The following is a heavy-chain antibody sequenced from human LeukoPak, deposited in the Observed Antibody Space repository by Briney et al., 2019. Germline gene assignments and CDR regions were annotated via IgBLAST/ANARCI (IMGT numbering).Heavy chain of an antibody. J-gene: IGHJ4*01. CDR1: GFTVSSKY. CDR3: AKNLIHLWCFDH. CDR2: IYSGGST. Sequence: GGSLRLSCAASGFTVSSKYMSWVRQAPGKGLEWVSVIYSGGSTYYADSVKGRFTISRDNSKNTLYLQMNSLRAEDTAVYYCAKNLIHLWCFDHWGHGTLVTVSS. D-gene: IGHD5-18*01. V-gene: IGHV3-53*01.